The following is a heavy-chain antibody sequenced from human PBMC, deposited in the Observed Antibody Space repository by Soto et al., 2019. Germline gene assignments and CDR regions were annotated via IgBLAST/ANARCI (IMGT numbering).Heavy chain of an antibody. D-gene: IGHD5-12*01. CDR3: ARHHGPTTSENWFEP. J-gene: IGHJ5*02. V-gene: IGHV1-18*01. Sequence: QVHLVQPGVEVKTPGASVKVSCQASGYTFFTYDISWVRQAPGQGLEWMGWISTYSGYTKYAQEFQGRVTMTTDTSATSAYLELRSLRSDDTAVYYCARHHGPTTSENWFEPWGQGTLVTVSS. CDR1: GYTFFTYD. CDR2: ISTYSGYT.